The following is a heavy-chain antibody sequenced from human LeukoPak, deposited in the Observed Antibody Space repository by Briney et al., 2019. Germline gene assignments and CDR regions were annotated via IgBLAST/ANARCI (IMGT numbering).Heavy chain of an antibody. CDR1: GYTFTSYG. CDR3: ARDNEREWLFPYYYYGMDV. Sequence: ASVTVSCKASGYTFTSYGISWVRQAPGQGLEWMGWISAYNGNTNYAQKLQGRVTMTTDTSTSTAYMELRSLRSDDTAVYYCARDNEREWLFPYYYYGMDVWGQGTTVTVSS. J-gene: IGHJ6*02. D-gene: IGHD3-3*01. V-gene: IGHV1-18*01. CDR2: ISAYNGNT.